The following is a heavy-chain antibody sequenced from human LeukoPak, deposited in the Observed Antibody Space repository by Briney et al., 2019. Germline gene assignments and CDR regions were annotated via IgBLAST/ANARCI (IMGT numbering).Heavy chain of an antibody. Sequence: GGSLRLSCAASGFTFSSFVMSWVRQAPGKGLEWVSSIIGSGGSTYYADSVKGRFTISRDNSKNTLYLQMNSLRAEDTAVYYCATRSQSSKYTSESLRFLEWLLSPGYWGQGTLVTVSS. V-gene: IGHV3-23*01. CDR1: GFTFSSFV. D-gene: IGHD3-3*01. CDR2: IIGSGGST. CDR3: ATRSQSSKYTSESLRFLEWLLSPGY. J-gene: IGHJ4*02.